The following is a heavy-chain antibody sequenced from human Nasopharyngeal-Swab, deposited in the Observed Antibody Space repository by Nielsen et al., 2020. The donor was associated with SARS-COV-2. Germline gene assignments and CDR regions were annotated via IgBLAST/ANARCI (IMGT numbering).Heavy chain of an antibody. CDR1: GFTFSSYW. Sequence: GGSLRLSCAPSGFTFSSYWMHWVRQAPGKGLVWVSRITPDGSSPSYADSVQGRFPISRDNAKNTLYLQLNSLRAEDTAVYYCAKPIYDSSGYYRDAFDIWGQGTMVTVSS. D-gene: IGHD3-22*01. CDR2: ITPDGSSP. V-gene: IGHV3-74*01. CDR3: AKPIYDSSGYYRDAFDI. J-gene: IGHJ3*02.